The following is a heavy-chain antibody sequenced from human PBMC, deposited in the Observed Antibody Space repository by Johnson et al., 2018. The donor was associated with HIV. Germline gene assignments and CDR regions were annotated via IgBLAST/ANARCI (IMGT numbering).Heavy chain of an antibody. V-gene: IGHV3-30-3*01. CDR1: GFTFSSYA. CDR2: ISYDGSNK. Sequence: QVQLVESGGGVVQPGRSLRLSCAASGFTFSSYAMHWVLQAPGKGLEWVAVISYDGSNKYYADSVKGRFTISRDNSKNTLYLQMNSLRAEDTAVYYCARVPTSSGYHDAFDIWGQGTMVTVSS. J-gene: IGHJ3*02. D-gene: IGHD3-22*01. CDR3: ARVPTSSGYHDAFDI.